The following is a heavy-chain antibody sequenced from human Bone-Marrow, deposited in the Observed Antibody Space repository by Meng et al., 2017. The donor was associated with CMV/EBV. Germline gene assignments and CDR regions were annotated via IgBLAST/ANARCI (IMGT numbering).Heavy chain of an antibody. D-gene: IGHD3-16*01. V-gene: IGHV3-30*04. Sequence: CPASRFNFRSSSMHWVRQAPGKGLEWVAVISYDGSNTYYADSVKGRFTISRDNSKNTLYLQMNSLRAEDTAVYYCARDERVVGGFDYWGQGTLVTVSS. CDR1: RFNFRSSS. CDR3: ARDERVVGGFDY. J-gene: IGHJ4*02. CDR2: ISYDGSNT.